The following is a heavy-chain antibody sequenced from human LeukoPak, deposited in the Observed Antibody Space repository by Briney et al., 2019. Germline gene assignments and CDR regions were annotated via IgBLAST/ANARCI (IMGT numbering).Heavy chain of an antibody. J-gene: IGHJ4*02. CDR1: GFTFSTYD. Sequence: GGSLRLSCAASGFTFSTYDMSWVRQAPGKGLEWVSIISSSGRATYYADSVKGRFTISRDHSNSTVTVQMNSLRVEDTAVYYCAKILYYYDSSGSARGYYFDHWGQGTLVTVSS. CDR2: ISSSGRAT. D-gene: IGHD3-22*01. V-gene: IGHV3-23*01. CDR3: AKILYYYDSSGSARGYYFDH.